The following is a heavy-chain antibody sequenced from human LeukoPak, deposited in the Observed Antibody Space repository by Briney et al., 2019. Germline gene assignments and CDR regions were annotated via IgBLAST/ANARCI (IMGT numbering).Heavy chain of an antibody. CDR1: GFTFSSYW. V-gene: IGHV3-21*01. CDR3: ARDRMEVRGALDP. D-gene: IGHD3-10*01. Sequence: GGSLRLSCAASGFTFSSYWMSWVRQAPGKGLEWVSSISSSSSYIYYADSVKGRFTISRDNAKNSLYLQMNSLRAEDTAVYYCARDRMEVRGALDPWGQGTLVTVSS. J-gene: IGHJ5*02. CDR2: ISSSSSYI.